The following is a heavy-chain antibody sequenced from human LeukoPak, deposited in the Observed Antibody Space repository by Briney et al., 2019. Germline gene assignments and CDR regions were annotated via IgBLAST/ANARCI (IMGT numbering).Heavy chain of an antibody. CDR1: GFTFRAYA. CDR3: ARSTYYYGSGTFYSVDPFDS. Sequence: PGASLRLSCLASGFTFRAYALHWVRQTPGQGLDWVAVVSSDGQNDFYSDSVRGRFTISRDNSRDTLYLQMDGLRAADTGLYFCARSTYYYGSGTFYSVDPFDSWGQGTLVTVSS. V-gene: IGHV3-30*01. CDR2: VSSDGQND. D-gene: IGHD3-10*01. J-gene: IGHJ4*02.